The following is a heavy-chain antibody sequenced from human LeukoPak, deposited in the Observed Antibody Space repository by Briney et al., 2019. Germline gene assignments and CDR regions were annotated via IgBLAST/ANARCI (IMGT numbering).Heavy chain of an antibody. CDR3: ARGGLYGDYYSDY. J-gene: IGHJ4*02. CDR1: GFTFTSYW. Sequence: GGSLRLSCAASGFTFTSYWMTWVRQAPGKGLEWVANTKHDGSERYYVDSVKGRFTISRDNVKNSLFLQMDSLRAEDTAVYYCARGGLYGDYYSDYAGQGTLVTVTS. D-gene: IGHD2-21*02. V-gene: IGHV3-7*04. CDR2: TKHDGSER.